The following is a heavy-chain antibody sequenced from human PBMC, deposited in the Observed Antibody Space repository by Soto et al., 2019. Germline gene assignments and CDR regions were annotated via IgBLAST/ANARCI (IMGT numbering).Heavy chain of an antibody. D-gene: IGHD3-3*02. CDR2: MFYGVSA. V-gene: IGHV4-39*01. J-gene: IGHJ4*02. Sequence: SETLSLTCTVSGSSINSSGYYWGWIRQPPGKGLEWIGSMFYGVSAYYNPSLKSRVTVSVDTSKNQFSLNLRSVTAADTAAYYCARLPSRHLVDYWGQGTLVTVSS. CDR3: ARLPSRHLVDY. CDR1: GSSINSSGYY.